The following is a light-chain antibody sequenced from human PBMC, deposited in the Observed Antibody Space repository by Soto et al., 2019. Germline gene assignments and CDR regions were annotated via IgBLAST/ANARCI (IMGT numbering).Light chain of an antibody. Sequence: QSVLTQSTSVSAAPGQRVTISCSGSSSNIGNNYVSWYQQLPGTAPKLLIYDNNKRPSGIPDRFSGSKSGTSGTLYITGLQTGDEADYYCATWDGSLPGEVFGGGTELTVL. CDR3: ATWDGSLPGEV. J-gene: IGLJ2*01. V-gene: IGLV1-51*01. CDR1: SSNIGNNY. CDR2: DNN.